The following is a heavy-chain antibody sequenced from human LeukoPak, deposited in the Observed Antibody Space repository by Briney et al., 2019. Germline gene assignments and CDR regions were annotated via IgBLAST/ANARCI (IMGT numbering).Heavy chain of an antibody. CDR1: GYTFTSYT. D-gene: IGHD1-26*01. V-gene: IGHV7-4-1*02. CDR2: INTNTGNP. J-gene: IGHJ6*02. Sequence: ASVKVSCKASGYTFTSYTMNWVRQAPGQGLEWMGWINTNTGNPTYAQGFTGRFVFSLDTSVSTAYLQISSLKAEDTAVYYCARDRSGTSYYYYDGMDVWGQGTTVTVSS. CDR3: ARDRSGTSYYYYDGMDV.